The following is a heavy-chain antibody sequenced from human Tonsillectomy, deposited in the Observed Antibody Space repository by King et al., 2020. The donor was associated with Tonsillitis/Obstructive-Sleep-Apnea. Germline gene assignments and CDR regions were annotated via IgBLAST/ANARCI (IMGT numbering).Heavy chain of an antibody. J-gene: IGHJ3*02. CDR3: ARDVDSWNYPDAFDI. D-gene: IGHD1-7*01. V-gene: IGHV3-20*04. Sequence: VQLVESGGDVVRPGGSLRLSCAASGFTFDEFGMSWVRQAPGKGLEWVSGINWNGGSTGYADSVKGRFTISRDNAKNSLYLQMNSLRAEDTALYYCARDVDSWNYPDAFDIWGQGTMVTVSS. CDR1: GFTFDEFG. CDR2: INWNGGST.